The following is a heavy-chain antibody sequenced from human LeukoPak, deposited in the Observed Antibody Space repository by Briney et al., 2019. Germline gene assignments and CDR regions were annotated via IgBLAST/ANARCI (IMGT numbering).Heavy chain of an antibody. D-gene: IGHD6-13*01. CDR1: GGSISSSNW. Sequence: PSGTLSLTCAVSGGSISSSNWWSWARQPPGKGLEWIGEIYHSGSTNYNPSLKSRVTISVDTSKNQFSLKLSSVTAADTAVYYCARRYSSSWYRRFGAFDIWGQGTMVTVSS. CDR3: ARRYSSSWYRRFGAFDI. CDR2: IYHSGST. J-gene: IGHJ3*02. V-gene: IGHV4-4*02.